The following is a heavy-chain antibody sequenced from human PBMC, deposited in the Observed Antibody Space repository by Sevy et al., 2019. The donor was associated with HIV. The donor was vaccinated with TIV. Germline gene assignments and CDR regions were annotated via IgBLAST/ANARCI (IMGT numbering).Heavy chain of an antibody. Sequence: GGSLRLSCAASGFTFSSYGMHWVRQAPGKGLEWVAVISYDGRNKYYADSVKGRFTISRDHSKNTLYLQMNSLRAEDTAVYYCAKDKLEEWELLSYFDYWGQGTLVTVSS. CDR3: AKDKLEEWELLSYFDY. CDR1: GFTFSSYG. CDR2: ISYDGRNK. J-gene: IGHJ4*02. D-gene: IGHD1-26*01. V-gene: IGHV3-30*18.